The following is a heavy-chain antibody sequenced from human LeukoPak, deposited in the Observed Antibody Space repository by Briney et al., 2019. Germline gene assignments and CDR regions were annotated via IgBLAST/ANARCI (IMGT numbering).Heavy chain of an antibody. D-gene: IGHD6-19*01. CDR1: GFTFSSYA. J-gene: IGHJ3*01. CDR2: ITGSGDNT. CDR3: AKGKYSTGWGASVFDL. V-gene: IGHV3-23*01. Sequence: GGSLRLSCAASGFTFSSYAMNWVRQAPGKGLEWVSGITGSGDNTYYADSMKGRFTISRDNSKSTLHVQVNSLRAEDTAIYYCAKGKYSTGWGASVFDLWGQGTMVTVSS.